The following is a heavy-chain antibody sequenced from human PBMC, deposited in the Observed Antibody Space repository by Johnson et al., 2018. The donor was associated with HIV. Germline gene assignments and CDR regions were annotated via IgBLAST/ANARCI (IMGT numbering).Heavy chain of an antibody. CDR2: IYSGGST. CDR3: ARARDWNYGDI. V-gene: IGHV3-66*03. J-gene: IGHJ3*02. CDR1: GFTVSSNY. D-gene: IGHD1-7*01. Sequence: VQLVESGGGLIQPGGSLRLSCAASGFTVSSNYMSWVRQAPGKGLEWVSVIYSGGSTYYADSVKGRFTISRDNSKNTLYLQMNSLIAEDTAVYYCARARDWNYGDIWGQGTMVTVSS.